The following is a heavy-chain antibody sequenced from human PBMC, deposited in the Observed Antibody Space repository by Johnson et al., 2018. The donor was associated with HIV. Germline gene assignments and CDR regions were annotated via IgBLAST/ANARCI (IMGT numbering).Heavy chain of an antibody. V-gene: IGHV3-20*01. J-gene: IGHJ3*02. Sequence: VQLVESGGGVVRPGGSLRLSCAASGFTFDDYGMSWVRQAPGKGLEWVSGIYWNGGSSGYTDSVKGRFTISRDNAKNSLYLQMNSLRAEDTALSHFARVAAHYYDRTGYVDAFDIWGQGTRVTISS. CDR1: GFTFDDYG. CDR3: ARVAAHYYDRTGYVDAFDI. D-gene: IGHD3-22*01. CDR2: IYWNGGSS.